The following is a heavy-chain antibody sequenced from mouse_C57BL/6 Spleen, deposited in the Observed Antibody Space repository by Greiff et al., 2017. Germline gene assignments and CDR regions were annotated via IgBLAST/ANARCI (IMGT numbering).Heavy chain of an antibody. V-gene: IGHV1-47*01. CDR1: GYTFTTYP. Sequence: LVESGAELVKPGASVKMSCKASGYTFTTYPIEWMKQNHGKSLEWIGNFHPYNDDTKYNEKFKGKATLTVEKSSSTVYLELSRLTSDDSAVYYCARGYYGSSYDYFDYWGQGTTLTVSS. J-gene: IGHJ2*01. CDR2: FHPYNDDT. CDR3: ARGYYGSSYDYFDY. D-gene: IGHD1-1*01.